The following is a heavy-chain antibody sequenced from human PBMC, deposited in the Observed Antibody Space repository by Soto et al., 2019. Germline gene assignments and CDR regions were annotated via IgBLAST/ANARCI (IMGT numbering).Heavy chain of an antibody. D-gene: IGHD6-19*01. Sequence: EVQLVESGGGLVQPGGSLRLSCAASGFSFSNYWMHWVRQAPGKGLVWVSRIDIDGRSTSYADSMKGRFTISRDNAKNTLYRQMNSLRVEDTAVYYCARDVGAVAGTYFWYFDLWGRGTLVTVSS. V-gene: IGHV3-74*01. CDR2: IDIDGRST. J-gene: IGHJ2*01. CDR3: ARDVGAVAGTYFWYFDL. CDR1: GFSFSNYW.